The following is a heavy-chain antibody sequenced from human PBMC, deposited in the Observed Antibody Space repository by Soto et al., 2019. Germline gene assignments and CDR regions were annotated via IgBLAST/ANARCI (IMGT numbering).Heavy chain of an antibody. V-gene: IGHV1-18*01. Sequence: ASVKVSCKASGYTFTSYGISWVRQAPGQGLEWMGWISAYNGNTNYAQKLQGRVTMTTNTSTSTAYMELSSLRSEDTAVYYCARLNTFGGVIVMYYFDYWGQGTLVTVSS. J-gene: IGHJ4*02. CDR1: GYTFTSYG. D-gene: IGHD3-16*02. CDR3: ARLNTFGGVIVMYYFDY. CDR2: ISAYNGNT.